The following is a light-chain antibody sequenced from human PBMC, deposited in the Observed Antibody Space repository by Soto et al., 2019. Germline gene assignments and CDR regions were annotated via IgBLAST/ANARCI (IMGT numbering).Light chain of an antibody. Sequence: DIQMTQAPSTLSASVGDRGTITCRASQSISGLLAWYQQKPGKAPKLLIYKASGLESGVPSRFSGSGSGTEFTLTINGLQPDDFATYYCQQYNTFWTFGQGTNVEVK. CDR3: QQYNTFWT. CDR2: KAS. V-gene: IGKV1-5*03. CDR1: QSISGL. J-gene: IGKJ1*01.